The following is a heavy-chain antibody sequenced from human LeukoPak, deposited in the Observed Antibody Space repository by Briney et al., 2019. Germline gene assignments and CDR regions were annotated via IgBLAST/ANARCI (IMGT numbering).Heavy chain of an antibody. CDR2: FHYSGTT. D-gene: IGHD6-25*01. J-gene: IGHJ3*02. Sequence: SETLSLTCTVSVGSISSYYWSWIRHPRGKELEWIGYFHYSGTTNYNPSLKRRVTISVDTSKNQFSLKLRFVTAADTAVYYCARTYSSGAFDIWGQGTMVTVSS. CDR3: ARTYSSGAFDI. V-gene: IGHV4-59*08. CDR1: VGSISSYY.